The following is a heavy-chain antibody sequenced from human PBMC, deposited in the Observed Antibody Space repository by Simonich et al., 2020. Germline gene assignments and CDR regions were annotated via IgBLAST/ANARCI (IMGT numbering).Heavy chain of an antibody. CDR3: AREGLLLDAFDI. V-gene: IGHV3-30*07. J-gene: IGHJ3*02. CDR1: GFTFSSFA. CDR2: ISYDGSNK. D-gene: IGHD2-15*01. Sequence: QVQLVESGGGVVQPGRSLRLSCAASGFTFSSFAMHWVRQAPGKGLEWVAVISYDGSNKYYADPVKGRFTISRDNSKNTLYLQMNSLRAEDTAVYYCAREGLLLDAFDIWGQGTMVTVSS.